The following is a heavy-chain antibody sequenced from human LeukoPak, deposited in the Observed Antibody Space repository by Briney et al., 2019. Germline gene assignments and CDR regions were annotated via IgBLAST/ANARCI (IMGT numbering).Heavy chain of an antibody. Sequence: ASVKVSCKASGYTFTGYYMHWVRQAPGQGLEWMGWINPNSGSTNYAQKFQGWVTMTRDTSISTAYMELSRLRSDDTAVYYCARDRGGGYSYGMDVWGQGTTVTVSS. D-gene: IGHD4-11*01. CDR3: ARDRGGGYSYGMDV. V-gene: IGHV1-2*04. CDR1: GYTFTGYY. CDR2: INPNSGST. J-gene: IGHJ6*02.